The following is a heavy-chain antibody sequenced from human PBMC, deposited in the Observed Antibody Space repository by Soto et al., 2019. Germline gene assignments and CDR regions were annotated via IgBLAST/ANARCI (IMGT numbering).Heavy chain of an antibody. CDR1: GGTFSSYA. Sequence: ASVKVSCKASGGTFSSYAISWVRQAPGQGLEWMGGIIPIFGTANYAQKFQGRVTITADESTSTAYMELSSLRSEDTAVYYCARGKGIFGVVIIRDNWFDPWGQGTLVTVSS. D-gene: IGHD3-3*01. J-gene: IGHJ5*02. CDR3: ARGKGIFGVVIIRDNWFDP. CDR2: IIPIFGTA. V-gene: IGHV1-69*13.